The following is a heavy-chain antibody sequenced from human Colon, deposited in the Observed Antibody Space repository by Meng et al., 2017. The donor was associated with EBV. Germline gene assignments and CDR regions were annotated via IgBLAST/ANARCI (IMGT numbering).Heavy chain of an antibody. CDR3: ARDLGGPRDC. Sequence: LVGSGGGFVKPGGSLRLSCAAPGFNFNDYYMPWIRQAPGKGLEWVAFISKMGDGISYAESVRGRFTISRDSATHSLYLQMNSLRAEDTAVYYCARDLGGPRDCWGQGTLVTVSS. CDR2: ISKMGDGI. J-gene: IGHJ4*02. V-gene: IGHV3-11*01. CDR1: GFNFNDYY. D-gene: IGHD6-25*01.